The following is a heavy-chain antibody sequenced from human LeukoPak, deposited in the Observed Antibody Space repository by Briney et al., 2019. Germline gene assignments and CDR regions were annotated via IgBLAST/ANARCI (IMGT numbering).Heavy chain of an antibody. V-gene: IGHV3-13*01. CDR3: ARGTYDSSGWYEGHFDY. CDR2: IGTAGDT. D-gene: IGHD6-19*01. Sequence: PGGSLRLSCAASGCTFSSYDMHWVCQATGKGLEWVSAIGTAGDTYYPGSVKGRFTISRENAKNSLYLQMNSLTAGDTAVYYCARGTYDSSGWYEGHFDYWGQGTLVTVSS. J-gene: IGHJ4*02. CDR1: GCTFSSYD.